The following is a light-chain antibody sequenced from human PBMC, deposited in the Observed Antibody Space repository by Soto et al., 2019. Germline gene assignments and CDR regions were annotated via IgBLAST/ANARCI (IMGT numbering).Light chain of an antibody. CDR1: QSISNF. V-gene: IGKV1-39*01. CDR2: GAS. J-gene: IGKJ2*01. CDR3: QQTYSTPGYT. Sequence: DIQMTQSPSSLSASVGDRVTITCRASQSISNFLNWYQQKPGKAPKLLIYGASTLQSGVPSRFSGGGSGTDFTLNISSLQPEDFATYYCQQTYSTPGYTFAQGTKLEIK.